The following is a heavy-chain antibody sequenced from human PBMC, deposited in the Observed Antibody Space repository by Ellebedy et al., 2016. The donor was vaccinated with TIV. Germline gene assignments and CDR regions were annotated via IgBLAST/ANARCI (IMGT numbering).Heavy chain of an antibody. CDR2: INPSGGST. CDR3: ARRGSSSAGYYYVMAV. V-gene: IGHV1-46*01. Sequence: AASVKVSCKASGYTFTSYYMHWVRQAPGQGLEWMGIINPSGGSTNYAQKFQGRLTMTRDTSTSTDYMELSSLRSEDTAVYYCARRGSSSAGYYYVMAVWGQGTTVTVSS. CDR1: GYTFTSYY. J-gene: IGHJ6*02. D-gene: IGHD6-6*01.